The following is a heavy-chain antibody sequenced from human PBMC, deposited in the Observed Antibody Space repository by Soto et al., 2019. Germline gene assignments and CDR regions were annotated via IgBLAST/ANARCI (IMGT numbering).Heavy chain of an antibody. J-gene: IGHJ5*01. CDR1: GFTFSRYV. V-gene: IGHV3-21*06. CDR3: ARDPSEGRVGNWFES. Sequence: PSETLSLSCAASGFTFSRYVMNWLRQSPGKGLEWVASISSSTSYVYYADSVKGRFTTSRDNAKSILYLEMYALRTEDTAVYYCARDPSEGRVGNWFESWGQGTLVTVSS. D-gene: IGHD2-2*01. CDR2: ISSSTSYV.